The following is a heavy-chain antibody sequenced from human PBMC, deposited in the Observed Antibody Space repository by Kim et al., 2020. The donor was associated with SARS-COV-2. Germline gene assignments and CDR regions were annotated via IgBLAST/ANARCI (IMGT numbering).Heavy chain of an antibody. V-gene: IGHV3-30*04. CDR1: GFTFSSYA. CDR3: ARDPKKYYYDSSGYYSYFDY. Sequence: GGSLRLSCAASGFTFSSYAMHWVRQAPGKGLEWVAVISYDGSNKYYADSVKGRFTISRDNSKNTLYLQMNSLRAEDTAVYYCARDPKKYYYDSSGYYSYFDYWGQGTLVTVSS. CDR2: ISYDGSNK. D-gene: IGHD3-22*01. J-gene: IGHJ4*02.